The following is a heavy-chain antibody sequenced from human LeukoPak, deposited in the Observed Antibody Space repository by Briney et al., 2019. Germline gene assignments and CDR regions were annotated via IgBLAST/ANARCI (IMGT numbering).Heavy chain of an antibody. V-gene: IGHV4-30-2*02. CDR1: GGSISSGGYY. J-gene: IGHJ4*02. D-gene: IGHD6-19*01. CDR2: IYHSGST. CDR3: ATVAGTGYFDY. Sequence: PSQTLSLTCTVSGGSISSGGYYWSWIRQPPGKGLEWIGYIYHSGSTYYNPSLKSRVTISVDRSKNQFSLKLSSVTAADTAVYYCATVAGTGYFDYWGQGTLVTVSS.